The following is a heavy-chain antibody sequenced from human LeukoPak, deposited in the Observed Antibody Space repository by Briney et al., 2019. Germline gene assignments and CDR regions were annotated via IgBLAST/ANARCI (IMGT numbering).Heavy chain of an antibody. D-gene: IGHD6-19*01. CDR3: ARSARWLAHYGMDV. CDR1: GGTFSSYA. CDR2: IIPIFGTA. Sequence: SVKVSCKASGGTFSSYAISWVRRAPGQGLEWMGGIIPIFGTANYAQKFQGRVTITADESTSTAYMELSSPRSEDTAVYYCARSARWLAHYGMDVWGQGTTVTVSS. J-gene: IGHJ6*02. V-gene: IGHV1-69*01.